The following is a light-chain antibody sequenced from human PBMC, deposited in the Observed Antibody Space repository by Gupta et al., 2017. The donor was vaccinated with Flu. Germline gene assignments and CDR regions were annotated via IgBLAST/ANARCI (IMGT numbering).Light chain of an antibody. CDR1: SSNIEGNA. V-gene: IGLV1-44*01. CDR2: SNT. Sequence: QSVLTQPPSASGTPGQRVTISCSGSSSNIEGNAVNWYQQLPGTAPKLLSYSNTQRPSGVPDRFSGSKAGTSASRDISGLQSEDEADDDGAAWDDRLNGVVFGGGTKLTVL. J-gene: IGLJ3*02. CDR3: AAWDDRLNGVV.